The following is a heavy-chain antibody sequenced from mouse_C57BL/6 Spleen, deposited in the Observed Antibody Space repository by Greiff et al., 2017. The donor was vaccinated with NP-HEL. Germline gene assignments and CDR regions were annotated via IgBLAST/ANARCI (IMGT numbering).Heavy chain of an antibody. CDR3: AREYDYGWFAY. D-gene: IGHD2-4*01. CDR1: GYTFTDYN. CDR2: INPNNGGT. Sequence: VQLKESGPELVKPGASVKMSCKASGYTFTDYNMHWVKQSHGKSLEWIGYINPNNGGTSYNQKFKGKATLTVNKSSSTAYMELRSLTSEDSAVYYCAREYDYGWFAYWGQGTLVTVSA. V-gene: IGHV1-22*01. J-gene: IGHJ3*01.